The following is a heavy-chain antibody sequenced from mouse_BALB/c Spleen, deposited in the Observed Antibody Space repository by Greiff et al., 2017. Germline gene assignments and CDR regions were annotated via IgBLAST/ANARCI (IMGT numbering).Heavy chain of an antibody. CDR2: ISNGGGST. CDR3: ARHDGNFRGYAMDY. Sequence: EVQVVESGGGLVQPGGSLKLSCAASGFTFSSYTMSWVRQTPEKRLEWVAYISNGGGSTYYPDTVKGRFTISRDNAKNTLYLQMSSLKSEDTAMYYCARHDGNFRGYAMDYWGQGTSVTVSS. V-gene: IGHV5-12-2*01. CDR1: GFTFSSYT. J-gene: IGHJ4*01. D-gene: IGHD2-1*01.